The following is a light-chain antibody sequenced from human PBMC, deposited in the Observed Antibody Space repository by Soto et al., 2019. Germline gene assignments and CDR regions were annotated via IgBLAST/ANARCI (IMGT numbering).Light chain of an antibody. J-gene: IGKJ1*01. CDR1: QGIRND. V-gene: IGKV1-6*01. CDR2: AAS. CDR3: LQDYNYPWT. Sequence: IQMTQSPSTLSASLGDRVTITCRASQGIRNDLGWYQQEPGKAPKLLIYAASSLESGVPSRFSGSGSGTDFTLTISSLQPEDFATYYCLQDYNYPWTFGQGTKVDIK.